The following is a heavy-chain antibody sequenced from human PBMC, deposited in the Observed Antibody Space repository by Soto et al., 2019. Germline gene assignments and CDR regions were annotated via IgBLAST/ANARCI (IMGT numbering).Heavy chain of an antibody. J-gene: IGHJ4*02. D-gene: IGHD3-22*01. V-gene: IGHV3-7*03. CDR1: GVSLSSSW. CDR3: ARGDYYDRRFDS. CDR2: IKEDGSEK. Sequence: GGALGVYCAASGVSLSSSWMNWVRQAPGKGLEWVADIKEDGSEKYYVDSLKGRFTISRDNAKNSLYLQMNSLRAEDTAVYYCARGDYYDRRFDSWGQGTLVTVPS.